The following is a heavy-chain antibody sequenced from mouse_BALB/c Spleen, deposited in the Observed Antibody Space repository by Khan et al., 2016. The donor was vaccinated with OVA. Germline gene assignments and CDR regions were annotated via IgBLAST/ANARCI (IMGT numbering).Heavy chain of an antibody. J-gene: IGHJ2*01. Sequence: VQLKQSGAELVKPGASVKLSCTASGFNIKDTYMHWVKQRPEQGLEWIGRIDPANGNTKYDPKFQGKATITADTSSNTAYLQLSSLTSEDTAVYYCARRRNYYGSLDYWGQGTTLTVSS. CDR1: GFNIKDTY. V-gene: IGHV14-3*02. D-gene: IGHD1-1*01. CDR2: IDPANGNT. CDR3: ARRRNYYGSLDY.